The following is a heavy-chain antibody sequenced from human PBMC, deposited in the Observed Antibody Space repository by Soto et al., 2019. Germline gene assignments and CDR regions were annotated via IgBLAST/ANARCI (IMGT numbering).Heavy chain of an antibody. CDR1: GYSFTDYH. D-gene: IGHD2-8*01. CDR3: ARGDSADCSNGVCSFFYNHDMDV. Sequence: ASVKVSCKASGYSFTDYHIHWVRQAPGQGLEWLGRINPKSGGTSTAQKFQGWVTMTTDTSISTASMGLTRLTSDDTAIYYCARGDSADCSNGVCSFFYNHDMDVWGQGTTVTVSS. J-gene: IGHJ6*02. CDR2: INPKSGGT. V-gene: IGHV1-2*04.